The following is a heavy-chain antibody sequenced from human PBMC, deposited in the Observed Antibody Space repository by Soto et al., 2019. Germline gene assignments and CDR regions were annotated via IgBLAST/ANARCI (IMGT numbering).Heavy chain of an antibody. CDR3: VNTATVWTPYSFDY. CDR1: GFTFSSFW. Sequence: EVQLVESGGGLVQPGGSLRLSCAASGFTFSSFWMTWVRQAPGMGLEWVANIKQDGREKNYVESVKGRFTISRDNAKSSLYLQMNSLRVEATALYYCVNTATVWTPYSFDYWGQGILVTVSS. D-gene: IGHD1-1*01. V-gene: IGHV3-7*03. J-gene: IGHJ4*02. CDR2: IKQDGREK.